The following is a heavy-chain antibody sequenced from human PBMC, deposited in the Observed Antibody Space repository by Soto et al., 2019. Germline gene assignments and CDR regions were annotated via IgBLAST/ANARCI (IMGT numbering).Heavy chain of an antibody. J-gene: IGHJ4*02. V-gene: IGHV1-8*01. CDR3: TRARGAETFDF. CDR2: MNPRSGNT. CDR1: GNSFSKYD. Sequence: GASVKVSCKASGNSFSKYDIHWVRQATGHGLERMGWMNPRSGNTGYAQNFRGRVTMTRNTAMSTAYMELSSLRCEDTAIYYCTRARGAETFDFWGQGSRVTVSS. D-gene: IGHD2-15*01.